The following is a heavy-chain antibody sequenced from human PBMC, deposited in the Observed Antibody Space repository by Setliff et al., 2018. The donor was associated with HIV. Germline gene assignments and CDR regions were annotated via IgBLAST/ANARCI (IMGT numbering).Heavy chain of an antibody. D-gene: IGHD1-1*01. CDR3: ARMHAWNTATRNGFDV. V-gene: IGHV2-70*01. J-gene: IGHJ3*01. CDR2: IAWDDDR. CDR1: GFLLTSGGMC. Sequence: VSGPTLVNPTQTLTLTCTFSGFLLTSGGMCVSWIRQPPGKALEWLALIAWDDDRSYSTSLKTRLSISKDTSRGQVVLTLTNLEPGDTATYFCARMHAWNTATRNGFDVWGQGTEVTV.